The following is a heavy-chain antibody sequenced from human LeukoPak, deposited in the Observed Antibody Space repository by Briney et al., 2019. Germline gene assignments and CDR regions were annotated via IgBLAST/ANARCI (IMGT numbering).Heavy chain of an antibody. Sequence: GSLRLSCAASGFTFSSYSMNWVHQAPGKGLEWVSSISGSGSYIYYADSVKGRFTISRDNAKNSLYLQMNSLRAEDTAVYYCARGLIAAAGPSPGNWGQGTLVTVSS. CDR3: ARGLIAAAGPSPGN. J-gene: IGHJ4*02. D-gene: IGHD6-13*01. V-gene: IGHV3-21*01. CDR2: ISGSGSYI. CDR1: GFTFSSYS.